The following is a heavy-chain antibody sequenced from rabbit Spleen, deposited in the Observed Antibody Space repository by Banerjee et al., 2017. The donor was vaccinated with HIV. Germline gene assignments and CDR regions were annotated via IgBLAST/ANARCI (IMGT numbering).Heavy chain of an antibody. D-gene: IGHD2-1*01. CDR3: ARGSATMTLVITGYYFNL. V-gene: IGHV1S40*01. CDR1: GFSFGSSDY. CDR2: IAGSSSGFT. J-gene: IGHJ4*01. Sequence: QSLEESGGDLVKPGASLTLTCTASGFSFGSSDYMCWVRQAPGKGLEWISCIAGSSSGFTYSATWAKGRFTISRTSSTTVTLQVTSLTAADTATYFCARGSATMTLVITGYYFNLWGPGTLVTVS.